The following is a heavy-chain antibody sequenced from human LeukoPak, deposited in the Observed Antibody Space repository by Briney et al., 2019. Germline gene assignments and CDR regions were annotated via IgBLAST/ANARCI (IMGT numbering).Heavy chain of an antibody. J-gene: IGHJ6*03. CDR2: IYYSGST. V-gene: IGHV4-59*02. CDR1: GGSVTNYY. D-gene: IGHD2-15*01. CDR3: ASTPGVAATLYYYYMDV. Sequence: SETLSLTCTVSGGSVTNYYWSWIRQPPGKGLEWIGYIYYSGSTNYNPSLKSRVTISLDTSKSQFSLKLSSVTAADTAVYYCASTPGVAATLYYYYMDVWGKGTTVTVSS.